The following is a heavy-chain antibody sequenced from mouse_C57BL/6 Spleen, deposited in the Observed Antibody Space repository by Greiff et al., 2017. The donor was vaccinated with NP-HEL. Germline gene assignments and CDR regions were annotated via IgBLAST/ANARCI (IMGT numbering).Heavy chain of an antibody. CDR2: IYPGSGST. Sequence: VQLQQPGAELVKPGASVKMSCKASGYTFTSYWITWVKQRPGQGLEWIGDIYPGSGSTNYNEKFKSKATLTVDTSSSTAYMQLSSLTSEDSAVYYCARFITTVVRYWYFDVWGTGTTVTVSS. J-gene: IGHJ1*03. CDR1: GYTFTSYW. V-gene: IGHV1-55*01. CDR3: ARFITTVVRYWYFDV. D-gene: IGHD1-1*01.